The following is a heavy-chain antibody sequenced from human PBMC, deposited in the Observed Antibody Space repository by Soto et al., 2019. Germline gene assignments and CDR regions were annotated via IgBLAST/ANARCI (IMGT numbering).Heavy chain of an antibody. CDR2: IYWDDDK. CDR1: GFSLSTSGVG. CDR3: AHRAVSEWIAERKGPRDYYYYMDV. J-gene: IGHJ6*03. D-gene: IGHD1-1*01. V-gene: IGHV2-5*02. Sequence: SGPTLVKPTQTLTLTCTFSGFSLSTSGVGVGWIRQPPGKALEWLALIYWDDDKRYSPSLKSRLTITKDTSKNQVVLTMTNMDPVDTATYYCAHRAVSEWIAERKGPRDYYYYMDVWGKGTTVTVSS.